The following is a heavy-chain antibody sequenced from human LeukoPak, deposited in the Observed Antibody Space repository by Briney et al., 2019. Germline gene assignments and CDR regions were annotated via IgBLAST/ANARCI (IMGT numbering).Heavy chain of an antibody. Sequence: GGSLRLSCAASGFTFSSYEMTWVRQAPGKGLEWVSYISSSGSTIYYADSVKGRFTISRDNAKNSLYLQMNSLRAEDTAVYYCARDGVTPGMVDYWGQGTLVTVSS. CDR2: ISSSGSTI. V-gene: IGHV3-48*03. D-gene: IGHD4-23*01. J-gene: IGHJ4*02. CDR1: GFTFSSYE. CDR3: ARDGVTPGMVDY.